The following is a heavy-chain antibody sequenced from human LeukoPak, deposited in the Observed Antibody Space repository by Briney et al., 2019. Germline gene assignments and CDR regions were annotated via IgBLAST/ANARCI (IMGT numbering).Heavy chain of an antibody. V-gene: IGHV3-23*01. J-gene: IGHJ3*02. Sequence: GGSLRLSCAASGFTFSSYAMSWVRQAPGKGLEWVSAISGSGGSTYYADSVKGRFTISRDNSKNTLYLQMNSLRAEDTAVYYCASGSSGWYDPDAFDIWGQGTMVTVSS. D-gene: IGHD6-19*01. CDR2: ISGSGGST. CDR1: GFTFSSYA. CDR3: ASGSSGWYDPDAFDI.